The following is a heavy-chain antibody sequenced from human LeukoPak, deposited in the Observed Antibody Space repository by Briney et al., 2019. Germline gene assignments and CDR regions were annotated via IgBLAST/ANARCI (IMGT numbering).Heavy chain of an antibody. Sequence: GGSLRLSCAASGFTFSSYSMNWVRQAPGKGLEWVSYISSSSTIYYADSVKGRFTISRDNAKNSLYLQMNSLRAEDTAVYYCARSSYYYDSSGIDAFDIWGQGTMVTVSS. CDR1: GFTFSSYS. D-gene: IGHD3-22*01. CDR2: ISSSSTI. V-gene: IGHV3-48*04. CDR3: ARSSYYYDSSGIDAFDI. J-gene: IGHJ3*02.